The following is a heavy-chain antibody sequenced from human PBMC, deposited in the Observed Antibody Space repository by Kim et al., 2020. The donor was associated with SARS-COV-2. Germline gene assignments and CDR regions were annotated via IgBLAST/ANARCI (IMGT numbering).Heavy chain of an antibody. V-gene: IGHV3-7*01. D-gene: IGHD3-22*01. Sequence: GGYRRLSCVGSVFACSTSWMTWVRQVPGKGLEWVANIKEDGRDTYYVDSVKGRFTISRDNAKSSVYLQMNSLRAEDTAVYYCARDPYDSSGYGAFDYWGQGTLVTVAS. CDR2: IKEDGRDT. CDR1: VFACSTSW. J-gene: IGHJ4*02. CDR3: ARDPYDSSGYGAFDY.